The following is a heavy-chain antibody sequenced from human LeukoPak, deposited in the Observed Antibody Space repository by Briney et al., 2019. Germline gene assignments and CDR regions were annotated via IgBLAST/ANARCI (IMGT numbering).Heavy chain of an antibody. CDR2: IIPILGIA. V-gene: IGHV1-69*04. J-gene: IGHJ4*02. D-gene: IGHD6-13*01. Sequence: ASVKVSCKASGGTFSSYAISWVRQAPGQGLEWMGRIIPILGIANYAQKFRGRVTITADKSTSTAYMELSSLRSEDTAVYYCASGGSSSWYSDYWGQGTLVTVSS. CDR3: ASGGSSSWYSDY. CDR1: GGTFSSYA.